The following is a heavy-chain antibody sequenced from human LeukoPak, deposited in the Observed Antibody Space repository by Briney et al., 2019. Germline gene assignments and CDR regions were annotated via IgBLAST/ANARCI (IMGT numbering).Heavy chain of an antibody. CDR3: ARDQQSGVDTAMATYPYDAFDI. CDR2: IYSGGST. J-gene: IGHJ3*02. CDR1: GFTVSSNY. Sequence: PGGSLRLSCAAPGFTVSSNYMSWVRQAPGKGLEWVSVIYSGGSTYYADSVKGRFTISRDNSKNTLYLQMNSLRAEDTAVYYCARDQQSGVDTAMATYPYDAFDIWGQGTMVTVSS. D-gene: IGHD5-18*01. V-gene: IGHV3-66*01.